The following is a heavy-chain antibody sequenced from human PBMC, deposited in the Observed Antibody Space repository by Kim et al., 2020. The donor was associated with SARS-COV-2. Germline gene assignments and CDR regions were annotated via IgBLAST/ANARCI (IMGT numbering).Heavy chain of an antibody. CDR3: ARGTSGYDWGDFDY. J-gene: IGHJ4*02. Sequence: QKCQGRVPMTRNTSTSTAYMELSSLRSEDTAVYYCARGTSGYDWGDFDYWGQGTLVTVSS. V-gene: IGHV1-8*01. D-gene: IGHD5-12*01.